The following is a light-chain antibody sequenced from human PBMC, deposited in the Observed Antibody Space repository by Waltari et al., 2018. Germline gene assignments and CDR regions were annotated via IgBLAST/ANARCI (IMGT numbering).Light chain of an antibody. V-gene: IGKV3-20*01. Sequence: EIVLTQSPGTLSLSPGERATLSCRASQTVRPTYLAWYQQKPGQAPTLLIYGASSRATGIPYRFSGSGDGADFSLTISSLEPEDFAVYYCQQYDISPLTFGGGTKVAIK. CDR2: GAS. CDR1: QTVRPTY. CDR3: QQYDISPLT. J-gene: IGKJ4*01.